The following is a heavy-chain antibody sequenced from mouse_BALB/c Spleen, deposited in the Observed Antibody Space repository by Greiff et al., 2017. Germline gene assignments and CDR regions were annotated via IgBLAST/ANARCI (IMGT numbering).Heavy chain of an antibody. D-gene: IGHD2-4*01. J-gene: IGHJ3*01. Sequence: VQLQQSGAELARPGASVKLSCKASGYTFTDYYINWVKQRTGQGLEWIGEIYPGSGNTYYNEKFKGKATLTADKSSSTAYMQLSSLTSEDSAVYFCARSYLDDYGGAWFAYWGQGTLVTVSA. V-gene: IGHV1-77*01. CDR1: GYTFTDYY. CDR2: IYPGSGNT. CDR3: ARSYLDDYGGAWFAY.